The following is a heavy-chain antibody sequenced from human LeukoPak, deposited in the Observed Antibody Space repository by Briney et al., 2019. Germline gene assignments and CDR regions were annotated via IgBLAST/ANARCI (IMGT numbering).Heavy chain of an antibody. CDR1: GLTFINYW. CDR3: ARVEYSGNGNLY. CDR2: INRDGSAK. V-gene: IGHV3-7*03. D-gene: IGHD1-26*01. J-gene: IGHJ4*02. Sequence: GGPLRLSCAGSGLTFINYWMTWVRQVPGKGLEWVANINRDGSAKCYLPSVRGRFTISKDDAKDSLYLQMDSLRPEDTAIYYCARVEYSGNGNLYWGQGTLVTVCS.